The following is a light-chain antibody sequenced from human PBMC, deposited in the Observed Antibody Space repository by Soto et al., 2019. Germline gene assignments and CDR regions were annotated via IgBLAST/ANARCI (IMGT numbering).Light chain of an antibody. CDR2: DAF. Sequence: EIVLTQSPAYLSLSPGEGVTLSCRASQSVSSYLAWYQKKPGQAPRLLIYDAFNRATGFPDRFSGSGSGTDFTLTIRSLEPEDSAVYYCQQRSNWPPEFTFGQGTKLEIK. J-gene: IGKJ2*01. CDR3: QQRSNWPPEFT. V-gene: IGKV3-11*01. CDR1: QSVSSY.